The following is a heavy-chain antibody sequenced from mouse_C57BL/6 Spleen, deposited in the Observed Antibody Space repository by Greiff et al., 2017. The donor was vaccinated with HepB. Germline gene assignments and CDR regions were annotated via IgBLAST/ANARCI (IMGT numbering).Heavy chain of an antibody. CDR3: ARDYYGSSHYFDD. J-gene: IGHJ2*01. D-gene: IGHD1-1*01. V-gene: IGHV1-82*01. Sequence: QVQLQQSGPELVKPGASVKISCKASGYAFSSSWMNWVKQRPGKGLEWIGRIYPGDGDTNYNGKFKGKATLTADKSSSTAYMQLSSLTSEDSAVYFCARDYYGSSHYFDDWGQGTTLTVSS. CDR2: IYPGDGDT. CDR1: GYAFSSSW.